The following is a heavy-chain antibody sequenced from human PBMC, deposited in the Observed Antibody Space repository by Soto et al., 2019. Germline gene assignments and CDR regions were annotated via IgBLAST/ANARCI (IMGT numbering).Heavy chain of an antibody. Sequence: PGESLKISCKGSGYSFTTYWIGWVRQMPGKGLEWMGIIYPDDSDTRYSPSFQGQVTISADKSISTASLQWNSLKASDTAMCYCARVPYSSGWHFDYWGQGTLVTVSS. CDR3: ARVPYSSGWHFDY. CDR2: IYPDDSDT. CDR1: GYSFTTYW. V-gene: IGHV5-51*01. D-gene: IGHD6-19*01. J-gene: IGHJ4*02.